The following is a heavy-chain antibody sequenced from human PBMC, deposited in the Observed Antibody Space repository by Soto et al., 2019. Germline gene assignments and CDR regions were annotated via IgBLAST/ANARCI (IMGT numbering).Heavy chain of an antibody. Sequence: GGSLRLSCAASGFTFSSYAMHWVRQAPGKGLEWVAVISYDGSNKYYADSVKGRFTISRDNSKNTLYLQMNSLRAEDTAVYYCARDSRFLEWLARYYYYYGMDVWGQGTTVTVSS. CDR2: ISYDGSNK. J-gene: IGHJ6*02. V-gene: IGHV3-30-3*01. D-gene: IGHD3-3*01. CDR3: ARDSRFLEWLARYYYYYGMDV. CDR1: GFTFSSYA.